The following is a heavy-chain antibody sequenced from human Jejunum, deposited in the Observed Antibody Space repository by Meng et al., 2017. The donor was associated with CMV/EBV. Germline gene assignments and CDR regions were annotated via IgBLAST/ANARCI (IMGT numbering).Heavy chain of an antibody. CDR1: GFIFSGYW. J-gene: IGHJ4*02. CDR3: ARGPGD. CDR2: IKFDGTTT. D-gene: IGHD4-17*01. V-gene: IGHV3-74*01. Sequence: VERVGSGGALVQPGGSLRLSCAASGFIFSGYWMHWVRQVPGKGLVWVSYIKFDGTTTYYADSVKGRFTISRDNAKNTLYLQMNDLRVEDTGLYYYARGPGDLGQGTLVTVSS.